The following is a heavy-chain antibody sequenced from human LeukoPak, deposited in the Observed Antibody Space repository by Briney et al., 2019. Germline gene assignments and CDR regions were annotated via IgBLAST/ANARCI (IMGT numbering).Heavy chain of an antibody. J-gene: IGHJ4*02. D-gene: IGHD2-21*01. CDR3: ARHSIASDGARLFDY. CDR1: GGSITSYY. Sequence: SETLSLTCTVSGGSITSYYWAWLRQPPEKGLEWIGYVYYSGYSNYNPSLKSRVSMSVDTSMNQFSLKLASVTAADTAVYYCARHSIASDGARLFDYWGRGTLVTVSS. V-gene: IGHV4-59*08. CDR2: VYYSGYS.